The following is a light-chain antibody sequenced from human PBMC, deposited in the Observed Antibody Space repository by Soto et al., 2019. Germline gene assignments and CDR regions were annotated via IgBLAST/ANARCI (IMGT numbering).Light chain of an antibody. CDR3: QQYGSSPT. J-gene: IGKJ1*01. Sequence: EIVLTQSPGTLSLSRAERATLSCRASQSVSSSYLAWYQQKPGQAPRLLIYGASSRATGIPDRFSGSGSGTDFTLTISRLEPEDFTVYNCQQYGSSPTFGQGTKVEIK. V-gene: IGKV3-20*01. CDR1: QSVSSSY. CDR2: GAS.